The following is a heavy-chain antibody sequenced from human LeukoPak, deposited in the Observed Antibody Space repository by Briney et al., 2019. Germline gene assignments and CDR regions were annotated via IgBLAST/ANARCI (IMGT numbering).Heavy chain of an antibody. CDR2: IYYIGST. CDR1: GGSISSYY. CDR3: ARDTTGTDDDPLFDY. Sequence: SETLSLTCTVSGGSISSYYWGWIQQPPGKGLEWIGYIYYIGSTNYNPSLKSRVTISADTSKNQSSLKLSSLTAADTAVYYCARDTTGTDDDPLFDYWGQGTLVTVSS. J-gene: IGHJ4*02. D-gene: IGHD1-1*01. V-gene: IGHV4-59*01.